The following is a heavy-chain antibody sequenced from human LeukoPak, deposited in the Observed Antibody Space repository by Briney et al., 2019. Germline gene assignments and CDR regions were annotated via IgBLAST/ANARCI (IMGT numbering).Heavy chain of an antibody. CDR1: GFTFSSYW. CDR3: AQPLPRSPETAAARAFGN. V-gene: IGHV3-7*03. CDR2: IKQDGSEK. J-gene: IGHJ4*02. Sequence: PGGSLRLSCAASGFTFSSYWMSWVRQAPGKGLEWVANIKQDGSEKYYVDSVKGRFTISRDNSMNTLYLQMNSLRAEDTAVYYCAQPLPRSPETAAARAFGNWGQGSLVTVSS. D-gene: IGHD6-13*01.